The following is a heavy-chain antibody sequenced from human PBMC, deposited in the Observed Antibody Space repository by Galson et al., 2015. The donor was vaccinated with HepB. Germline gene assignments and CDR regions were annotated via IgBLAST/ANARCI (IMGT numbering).Heavy chain of an antibody. CDR3: AREVGSSNWNVLDY. J-gene: IGHJ4*02. CDR2: IYRSGST. CDR1: GGSISSGGYF. V-gene: IGHV4-30-2*01. Sequence: TLSLTCAVSGGSISSGGYFWSWIRQPPGKGLEWIGYIYRSGSTYYNPSLKSRVTILGDRSKNQFSLKLSSVTAADTAVYYCAREVGSSNWNVLDYWGQGTLVTVSS. D-gene: IGHD1-1*01.